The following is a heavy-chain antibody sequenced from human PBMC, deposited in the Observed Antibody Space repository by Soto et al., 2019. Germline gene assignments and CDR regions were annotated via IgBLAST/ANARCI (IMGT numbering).Heavy chain of an antibody. Sequence: GGSLRLSCAASGFTFSSYSMNWVRQAPGKGLEWVSSISSSSSYIYYADSVKGRFTTSRDNAKNSLYLQMNSLRAEDTAVYYCAREWLRRSYDPWGQGTLVTVSS. J-gene: IGHJ5*02. V-gene: IGHV3-21*01. CDR3: AREWLRRSYDP. D-gene: IGHD5-12*01. CDR1: GFTFSSYS. CDR2: ISSSSSYI.